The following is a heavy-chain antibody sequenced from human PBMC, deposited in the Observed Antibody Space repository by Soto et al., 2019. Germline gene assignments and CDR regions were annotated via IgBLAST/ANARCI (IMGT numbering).Heavy chain of an antibody. J-gene: IGHJ6*02. Sequence: QVQLVESGGGVVQPGRSLRLSCAASGFTFSSYGMHWVRQAPGKGLEWVAVISYDGSNKYYADSVKGRFTISRENSKNTLYLQMNSLRAEETAVYYCAKDLYSGYEWISPLYYYYGMDVWGQGTTVTVSS. D-gene: IGHD5-12*01. CDR3: AKDLYSGYEWISPLYYYYGMDV. CDR2: ISYDGSNK. CDR1: GFTFSSYG. V-gene: IGHV3-30*18.